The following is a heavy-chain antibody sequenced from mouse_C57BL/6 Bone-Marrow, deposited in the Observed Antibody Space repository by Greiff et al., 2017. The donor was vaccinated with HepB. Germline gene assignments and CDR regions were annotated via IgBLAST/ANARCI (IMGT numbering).Heavy chain of an antibody. CDR1: GYTFTSYW. CDR2: IYPGNSDT. V-gene: IGHV1-5*01. D-gene: IGHD2-10*02. Sequence: VQLQQSGTVLARPGASVKMSCKTSGYTFTSYWMHWVKQRPGQGLEWIGAIYPGNSDTSYNQKFKGKAKLTAVTSASTADMELSSLTNEDSAVYYCTGVWPYYYAMDYWGQGTSVTVSS. J-gene: IGHJ4*01. CDR3: TGVWPYYYAMDY.